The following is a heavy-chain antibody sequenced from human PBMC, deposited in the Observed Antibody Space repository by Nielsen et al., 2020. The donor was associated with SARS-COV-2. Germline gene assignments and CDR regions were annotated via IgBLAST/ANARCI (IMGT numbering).Heavy chain of an antibody. CDR1: GYSFTSYW. CDR2: IDPSDSYT. Sequence: GESLKISCKGSGYSFTSYWITWVRQMPGRGLEWMARIDPSDSYTHYSPSFQGHVTISADNSISTSYLQWSSLKASDTAMYYCARHRDFANYYYGMDVWGPGTTVTVSS. J-gene: IGHJ6*02. CDR3: ARHRDFANYYYGMDV. V-gene: IGHV5-10-1*01.